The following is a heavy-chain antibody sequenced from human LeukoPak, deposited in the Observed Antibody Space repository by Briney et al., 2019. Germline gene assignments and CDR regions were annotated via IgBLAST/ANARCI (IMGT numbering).Heavy chain of an antibody. CDR1: GFTFSSYG. J-gene: IGHJ3*02. CDR3: AKDFLPTGRYSSFDI. V-gene: IGHV3-30*02. D-gene: IGHD5-18*01. Sequence: PGGSLRLSCAASGFTFSSYGMHWVRQAPGKGLEWVAFIRYDGSNKYYADSVKGRFTISRDNSKNTLYLQMNSLRAEDTAVYYCAKDFLPTGRYSSFDIWGQGTMVTVSS. CDR2: IRYDGSNK.